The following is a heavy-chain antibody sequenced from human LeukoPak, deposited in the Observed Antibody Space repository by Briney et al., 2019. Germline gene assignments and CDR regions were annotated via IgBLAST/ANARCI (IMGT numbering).Heavy chain of an antibody. D-gene: IGHD1-26*01. J-gene: IGHJ4*02. V-gene: IGHV3-23*01. CDR1: GFTFSSYA. Sequence: PGGSLRLSCAASGFTFSSYAMHWVRQAPGKGLEWVSAISGSGGSTYYADSVKGRFTISRDNSKNALYLQMNSLRAEDTAVYYCAKVGATRGRFDYWGQGTLVTVSS. CDR3: AKVGATRGRFDY. CDR2: ISGSGGST.